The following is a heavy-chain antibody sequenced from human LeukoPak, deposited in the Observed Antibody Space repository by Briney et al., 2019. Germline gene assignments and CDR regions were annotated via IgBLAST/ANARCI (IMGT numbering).Heavy chain of an antibody. CDR3: ASNQGYSGYDYGRDAFDI. CDR1: GFIFSSFG. Sequence: GGSLRLSCVASGFIFSSFGMHWVRQAPGKGLEWVAFIRYYGSNDYYADSVRGRFTISRDNAKNSLYLQMNSLRAEDTAVYYCASNQGYSGYDYGRDAFDIWGQGTMVTVSS. J-gene: IGHJ3*02. V-gene: IGHV3-30*02. CDR2: IRYYGSND. D-gene: IGHD5-12*01.